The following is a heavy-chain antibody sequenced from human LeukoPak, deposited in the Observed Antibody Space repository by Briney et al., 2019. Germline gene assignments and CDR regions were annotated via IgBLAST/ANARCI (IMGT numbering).Heavy chain of an antibody. J-gene: IGHJ4*02. Sequence: SEALSLTCTASDDSISRDFWTWIRLPPGKGLEWIGYIRYSGRTEYNPSLKSRVSISIQTSKNQFSLKLTSVTAADTAIYYCARLPDVSGWPFDYWGQGILVTVSS. V-gene: IGHV4-59*01. CDR1: DDSISRDF. CDR3: ARLPDVSGWPFDY. CDR2: IRYSGRT. D-gene: IGHD6-19*01.